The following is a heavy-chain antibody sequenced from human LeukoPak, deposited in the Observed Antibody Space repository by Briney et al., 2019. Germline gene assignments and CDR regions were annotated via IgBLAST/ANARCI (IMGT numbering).Heavy chain of an antibody. CDR3: ARDSRYCSGGSCYQLYYFDY. Sequence: GGSLRLSCAASGFTFDDYAMHWVRQAPGKGLEWVSGISWNSGSIGYADSVKGRFTISRDNAKNSLYLQMNSLRAEDTALYYCARDSRYCSGGSCYQLYYFDYWGQGTLVTVSS. CDR2: ISWNSGSI. J-gene: IGHJ4*02. D-gene: IGHD2-15*01. V-gene: IGHV3-9*01. CDR1: GFTFDDYA.